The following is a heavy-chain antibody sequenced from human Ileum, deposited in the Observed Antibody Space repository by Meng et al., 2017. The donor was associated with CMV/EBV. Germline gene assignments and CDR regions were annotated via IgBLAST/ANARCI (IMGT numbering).Heavy chain of an antibody. J-gene: IGHJ4*02. CDR3: TVGYSSWYFG. CDR2: VKFRAEGGAT. CDR1: GFTFENAY. Sequence: CSASGFTFENAYMNWVRQAPGKGLEWVGRVKFRAEGGATEYGALFRDRFIISRDDSRSTSYLQMNSLKTEDTAIYYCTVGYSSWYFGWGQGTLVTVSS. V-gene: IGHV3-15*07. D-gene: IGHD6-13*01.